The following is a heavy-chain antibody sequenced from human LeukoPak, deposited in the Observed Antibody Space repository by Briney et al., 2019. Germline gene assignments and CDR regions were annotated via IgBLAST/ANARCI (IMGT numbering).Heavy chain of an antibody. CDR3: AKGSYYDSSGSFYFDY. Sequence: GGSLRLSCAASGFTFSSYAMSWVRQAPGKGLEWVSGISGSGDNTYYAVSVKGRFTISRDNSKNTLYVQVNSLGTEDTAAYYCAKGSYYDSSGSFYFDYWGQGTLVTVSS. CDR1: GFTFSSYA. CDR2: ISGSGDNT. J-gene: IGHJ4*02. D-gene: IGHD3-22*01. V-gene: IGHV3-23*01.